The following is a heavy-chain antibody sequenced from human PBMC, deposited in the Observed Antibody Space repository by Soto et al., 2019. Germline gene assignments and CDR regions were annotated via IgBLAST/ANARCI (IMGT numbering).Heavy chain of an antibody. V-gene: IGHV3-66*01. CDR3: ARDGFWSLFDY. Sequence: GGSLRLSCAASGFTVSSNYMSWVRQAPGKGLEWVSVIYSGGSTYYADSVKGRFTISRDNSKNTLYLQMNSLRAEDTAVYYCARDGFWSLFDYWGQGTLVTVSS. CDR1: GFTVSSNY. D-gene: IGHD3-3*01. CDR2: IYSGGST. J-gene: IGHJ4*02.